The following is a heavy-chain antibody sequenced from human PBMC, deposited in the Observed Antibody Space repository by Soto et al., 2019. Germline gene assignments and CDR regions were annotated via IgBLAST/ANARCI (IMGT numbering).Heavy chain of an antibody. CDR3: ARIRRGYDILTGYAQYYGMDV. Sequence: SGPTLVNPTQTLTLTCTFSGFSLSTSGMCVSWIRQPPGKALEWLARIDWDDDKYYSTSLKTRLTISKDTSKNQVVLTMTNMDPVDTATYYCARIRRGYDILTGYAQYYGMDVWGQGTTVTV. V-gene: IGHV2-70*11. J-gene: IGHJ6*02. CDR1: GFSLSTSGMC. D-gene: IGHD3-9*01. CDR2: IDWDDDK.